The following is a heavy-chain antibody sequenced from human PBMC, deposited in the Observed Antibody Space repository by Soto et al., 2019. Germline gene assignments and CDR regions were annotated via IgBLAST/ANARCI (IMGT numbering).Heavy chain of an antibody. J-gene: IGHJ4*02. D-gene: IGHD6-19*01. Sequence: EVQLVESGGGLVKPGGSLRLSCAASGFTFSSNSMTWVRQAPGKGLEWVSTISSSSSYIYYADSMKGRFTISRDNAKNSLYLQMNSLRAEDTAVYYCARDPRLRVAEMDYWGQGTLVTVSS. CDR2: ISSSSSYI. V-gene: IGHV3-21*01. CDR3: ARDPRLRVAEMDY. CDR1: GFTFSSNS.